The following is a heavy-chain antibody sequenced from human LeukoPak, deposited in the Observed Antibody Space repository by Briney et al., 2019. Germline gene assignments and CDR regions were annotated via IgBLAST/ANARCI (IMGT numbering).Heavy chain of an antibody. CDR3: ARARWNWNAQDGFDY. J-gene: IGHJ4*02. V-gene: IGHV4-39*01. CDR1: GGSISSSSYY. D-gene: IGHD1-1*01. CDR2: IYYSGST. Sequence: SETLSLTCTVSGGSISSSSYYWGWIRQPPGKGLEWIGTIYYSGSTYYNPSLKSRVTISVDTSKNQFSLKLSSVTAADTAVYYCARARWNWNAQDGFDYWGQGTLVTVSS.